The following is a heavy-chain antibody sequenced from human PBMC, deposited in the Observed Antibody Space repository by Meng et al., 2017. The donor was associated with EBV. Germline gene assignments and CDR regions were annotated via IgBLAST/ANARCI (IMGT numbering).Heavy chain of an antibody. Sequence: QVQLQQWGAGLLKPSEXLSLTCAVDGGSVNGYFWSWIRQPPGKGLEWIGELHHSGSTNYNPSLKSRLRISVDTSKNQFSLNLTSVTAADTAVYYCARVSPKRYFDYLAPPDYWGQGTLVTVSS. CDR2: LHHSGST. V-gene: IGHV4-34*01. J-gene: IGHJ4*02. D-gene: IGHD3-9*01. CDR3: ARVSPKRYFDYLAPPDY. CDR1: GGSVNGYF.